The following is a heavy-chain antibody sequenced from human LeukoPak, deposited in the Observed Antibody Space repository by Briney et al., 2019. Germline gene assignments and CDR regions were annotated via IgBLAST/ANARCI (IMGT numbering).Heavy chain of an antibody. CDR1: GFTFSSYW. J-gene: IGHJ5*02. CDR2: IKQDASER. Sequence: GGSLRLSCAASGFTFSSYWMSWVRQAPGKGLEWVANIKQDASERNYVDSVKGRFTISRDNGKNSLDLQMNSLRAEDTAVYYCTRLFFGAFDPWGQGTLVTVSS. V-gene: IGHV3-7*01. CDR3: TRLFFGAFDP. D-gene: IGHD3-10*01.